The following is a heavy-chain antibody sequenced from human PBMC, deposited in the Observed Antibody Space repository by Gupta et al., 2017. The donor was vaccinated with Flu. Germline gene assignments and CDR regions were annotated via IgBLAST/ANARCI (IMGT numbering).Heavy chain of an antibody. CDR1: GGSINSYF. Sequence: QVQLQESGPGLVKPSETLSLTCTVSGGSINSYFCAWIRQPPGKGLEWMGYIYYSGSTRYNASLQSRVTISLDTSKTQFSLQLSSVTAADTAVYYCARGGKDHGDFVYFQSWGQGTLVTVSS. CDR2: IYYSGST. V-gene: IGHV4-59*01. D-gene: IGHD4-17*01. CDR3: ARGGKDHGDFVYFQS. J-gene: IGHJ1*01.